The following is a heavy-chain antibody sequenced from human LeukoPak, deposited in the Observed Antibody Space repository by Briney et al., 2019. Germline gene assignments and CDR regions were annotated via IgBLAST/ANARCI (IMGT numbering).Heavy chain of an antibody. CDR1: GFTFISYA. Sequence: GGSLRLSCAASGFTFISYAMSWVRQAPGKGLEWVSAISGSGGSTFYADSVKGRFTISRDNSRNTLYVQMNSLSAEDTAVYYCAKGRRYISSPDVFDIWGQGTMVTVSS. CDR3: AKGRRYISSPDVFDI. J-gene: IGHJ3*02. D-gene: IGHD6-6*01. V-gene: IGHV3-23*01. CDR2: ISGSGGST.